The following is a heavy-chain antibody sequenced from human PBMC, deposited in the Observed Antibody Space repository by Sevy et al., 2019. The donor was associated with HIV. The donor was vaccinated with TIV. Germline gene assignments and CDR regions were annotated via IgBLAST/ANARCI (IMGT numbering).Heavy chain of an antibody. J-gene: IGHJ6*02. V-gene: IGHV3-23*01. CDR1: GFTFSGYA. D-gene: IGHD2-2*01. CDR2: ISGKGRST. CDR3: AKTINSGGGVVPAANYYYYGMDV. Sequence: GGSLRLSCAVSGFTFSGYAINWVRQAPGKGLEWVSAISGKGRSTHYADSVEGRFTISRDNSKNTLYLQMNSLRAEDTAVYYCAKTINSGGGVVPAANYYYYGMDVWGQGTTVTVSS.